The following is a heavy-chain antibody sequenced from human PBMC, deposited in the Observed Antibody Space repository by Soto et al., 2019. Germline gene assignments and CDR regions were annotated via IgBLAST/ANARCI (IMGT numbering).Heavy chain of an antibody. V-gene: IGHV6-1*01. CDR2: TYYRSKWYN. CDR3: ARELSKNLYYYYVMDV. J-gene: IGHJ6*02. D-gene: IGHD3-10*01. Sequence: SQTLSLTCAISGDSVSSNSAAWNWIRQSPSRGLEWLGRTYYRSKWYNDYAVSVKSRITINPDTSKNQFSLQLTSVTPEDTAVYYCARELSKNLYYYYVMDVWGQGTTVTVSS. CDR1: GDSVSSNSAA.